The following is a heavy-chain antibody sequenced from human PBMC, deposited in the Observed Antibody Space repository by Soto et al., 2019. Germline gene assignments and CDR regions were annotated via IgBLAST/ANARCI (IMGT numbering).Heavy chain of an antibody. J-gene: IGHJ4*02. V-gene: IGHV4-30-4*01. CDR1: GGSISSGDYY. CDR3: ARERGTTSFALPYIDY. CDR2: IYYSGST. Sequence: QVQLQESGPGLVKPSQTLSLTCTVSGGSISSGDYYWSWIRQPPGKGLEWIGYIYYSGSTYYNPSLKSRVTISGDTSTNQFSLKLSSVTAADTAVYYGARERGTTSFALPYIDYWGQGTLVTVSS. D-gene: IGHD1-7*01.